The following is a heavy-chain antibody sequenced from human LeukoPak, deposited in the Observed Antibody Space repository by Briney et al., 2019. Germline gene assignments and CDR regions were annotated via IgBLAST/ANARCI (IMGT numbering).Heavy chain of an antibody. V-gene: IGHV4-4*02. J-gene: IGHJ5*02. CDR3: APRHGWSPRFDP. CDR1: GDSINSLDL. Sequence: SGTLSLTCTVSGDSINSLDLWSWVRQPPGKGLEWIGEMYLSGTTHSNPSVKSRVTISIDKSKNQFFLNLSSVTAADTAVYYCAPRHGWSPRFDPWGQGTLVTVSS. D-gene: IGHD2-15*01. CDR2: MYLSGTT.